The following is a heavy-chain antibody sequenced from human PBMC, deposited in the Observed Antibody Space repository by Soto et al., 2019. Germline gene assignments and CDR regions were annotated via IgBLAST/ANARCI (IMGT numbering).Heavy chain of an antibody. CDR1: GYTFTSYG. J-gene: IGHJ5*02. V-gene: IGHV1-18*04. D-gene: IGHD3-9*01. Sequence: ASVTVSCKASGYTFTSYGISWVRQAPGQGLEWMGWISAYNGNTNYAQKLQGRVTMTTDTSTSTAYMELRSLRSDDTAVYYCARDGSHYDILTGYPNWFDPWGQGTLVTVSS. CDR2: ISAYNGNT. CDR3: ARDGSHYDILTGYPNWFDP.